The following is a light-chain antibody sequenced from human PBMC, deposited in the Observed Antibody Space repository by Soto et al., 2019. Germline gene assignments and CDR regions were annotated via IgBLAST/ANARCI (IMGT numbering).Light chain of an antibody. CDR1: QSISSW. J-gene: IGKJ5*01. Sequence: DIQMTHSPATLSASVLYRVTITFLASQSISSWLAWYQQRPGKAPNLLIYEASIFESGVPSRFSGSGSGTQFTLTISSLQPDDFATYFCQQYNSYPYTFGQGTRLEIK. CDR3: QQYNSYPYT. CDR2: EAS. V-gene: IGKV1-5*03.